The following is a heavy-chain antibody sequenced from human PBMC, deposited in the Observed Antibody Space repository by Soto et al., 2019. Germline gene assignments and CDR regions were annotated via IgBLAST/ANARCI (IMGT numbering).Heavy chain of an antibody. J-gene: IGHJ6*03. Sequence: HPGGSLRLSCAASGFTFSSYAMSWVRQAPGKGLEWVSAISGSGGSTYYADSVKGRFTISRDNSKNTLYLQMNSLRAEDTAVYYCAKVIVATLYYMDVWGKGTTVTVSS. V-gene: IGHV3-23*01. D-gene: IGHD5-12*01. CDR3: AKVIVATLYYMDV. CDR2: ISGSGGST. CDR1: GFTFSSYA.